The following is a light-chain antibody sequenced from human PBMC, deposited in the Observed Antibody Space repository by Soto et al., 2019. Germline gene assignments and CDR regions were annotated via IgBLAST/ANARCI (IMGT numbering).Light chain of an antibody. J-gene: IGKJ1*01. CDR1: QSLLHSNGYNY. Sequence: DLVMTQSPLSLPVTPGEPASISCRSSQSLLHSNGYNYLDWYLQKPGQSPQLLIYLGSNRASGVPDRFSGSGSGKDFTLKISRVEAEDVGVYYCMQALQTPRTFGQGTKVEIK. V-gene: IGKV2-28*01. CDR2: LGS. CDR3: MQALQTPRT.